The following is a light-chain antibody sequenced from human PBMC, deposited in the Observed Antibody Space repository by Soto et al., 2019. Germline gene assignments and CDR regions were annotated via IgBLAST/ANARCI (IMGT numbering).Light chain of an antibody. CDR3: QQYATYAPST. CDR1: QRISSY. Sequence: IRMSQPLSSFSASTKDRVTITCRASQRISSYLAWYQQKPGKAPTLLMHAASTLQSGVPSRFSGSGSATEFSLTISSLESGDSGTYHCQQYATYAPSTFGQGTKVDIK. J-gene: IGKJ1*01. V-gene: IGKV1-8*01. CDR2: AAS.